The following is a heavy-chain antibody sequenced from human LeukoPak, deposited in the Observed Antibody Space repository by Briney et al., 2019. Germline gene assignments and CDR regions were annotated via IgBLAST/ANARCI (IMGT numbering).Heavy chain of an antibody. CDR2: ISGNGGST. CDR1: GFTFSSYA. CDR3: AKPPPSSYYYYYGMDV. J-gene: IGHJ6*02. V-gene: IGHV3-23*01. D-gene: IGHD6-13*01. Sequence: GGSLRLSCAASGFTFSSYAMSWVRHAPGKGLEWVSAISGNGGSTYYADSVKGRFTISRDISKNTLYLQMNSLRAEDTAVYYCAKPPPSSYYYYYGMDVWGQGTTVTVSS.